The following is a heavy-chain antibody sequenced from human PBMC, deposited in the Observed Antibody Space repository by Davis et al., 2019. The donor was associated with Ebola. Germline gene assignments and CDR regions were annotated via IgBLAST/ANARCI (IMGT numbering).Heavy chain of an antibody. D-gene: IGHD2-15*01. V-gene: IGHV1-8*01. CDR2: MNPNSGNT. Sequence: AASVKVSCKASGYTFTSYDINWVRQATGQGLEWMGWMNPNSGNTGYAQKFQGRVTMTRNTSISTAYMELSSLRSEDTAVYYCARGGYCSGGSCLRYYYYYGMDVWGQGTTVTVSS. CDR1: GYTFTSYD. J-gene: IGHJ6*02. CDR3: ARGGYCSGGSCLRYYYYYGMDV.